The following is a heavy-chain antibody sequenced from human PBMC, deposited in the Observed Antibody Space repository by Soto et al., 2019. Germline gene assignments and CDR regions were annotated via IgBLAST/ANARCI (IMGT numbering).Heavy chain of an antibody. J-gene: IGHJ3*02. CDR3: AKAPLAFDI. CDR2: ITGSGAVT. Sequence: GGSLRLSCEVSGFSVTESVISWVRQAPGKGLEWVSSITGSGAVTYYADSVKGRVTISRDTSKDTVFLQINNLRVEDTAVYYCAKAPLAFDIWGQGTLVTV. V-gene: IGHV3-23*01. CDR1: GFSVTESV.